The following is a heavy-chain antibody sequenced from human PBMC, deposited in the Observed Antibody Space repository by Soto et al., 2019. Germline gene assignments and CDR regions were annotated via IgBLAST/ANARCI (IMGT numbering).Heavy chain of an antibody. D-gene: IGHD2-15*01. J-gene: IGHJ4*02. V-gene: IGHV4-61*02. CDR2: IYTRGST. CDR1: GGSISSSSYY. Sequence: SETLSLTCTVSGGSISSSSYYWSWIRQPAGKGLEWIGRIYTRGSTTYNPSLKSRVTMSVDTSKNQFSLKLSSVTAADTAVYYCASAEGVAAHDGDYGGQGTPVNVAA. CDR3: ASAEGVAAHDGDY.